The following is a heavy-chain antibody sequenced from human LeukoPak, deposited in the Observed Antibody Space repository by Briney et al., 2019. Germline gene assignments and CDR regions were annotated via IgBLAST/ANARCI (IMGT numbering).Heavy chain of an antibody. Sequence: ASVTVSCKASGYTFTSYGISWVRQAPGQGLEWMGWISAYNGNTNYAQKLQGRVTMTTDTSTSTAYMELRSQRSDDTAVYYCARALDRDIVVVVAATPGYWGQGTLVTVSS. CDR2: ISAYNGNT. CDR3: ARALDRDIVVVVAATPGY. CDR1: GYTFTSYG. V-gene: IGHV1-18*01. D-gene: IGHD2-15*01. J-gene: IGHJ4*02.